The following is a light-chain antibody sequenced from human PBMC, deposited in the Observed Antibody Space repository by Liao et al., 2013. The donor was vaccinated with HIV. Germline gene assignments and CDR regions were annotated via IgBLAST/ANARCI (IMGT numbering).Light chain of an antibody. CDR1: KLGNKY. J-gene: IGLJ2*01. CDR3: QAWDSSADVV. Sequence: SYELTQPPSVSVSPGQTASITCSGDKLGNKYACWYQQRPGQSPVLVMYQDTKRPSGIPERMSGSKSGNTATLTISETQPLDEADYFCQAWDSSADVVFGGGTKLTVL. V-gene: IGLV3-1*01. CDR2: QDT.